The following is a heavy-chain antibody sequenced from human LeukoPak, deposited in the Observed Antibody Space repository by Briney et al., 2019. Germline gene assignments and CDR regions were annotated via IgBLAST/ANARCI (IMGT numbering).Heavy chain of an antibody. V-gene: IGHV3-48*03. J-gene: IGHJ4*02. CDR1: GFTFSTYE. Sequence: GGSLRLSCAASGFTFSTYEMNGVRQAPGKGLEWLSYISSGGSPIYYADSVKGRFTISRDNAKTSLYLQMNSLRAEDTAVYYCARISAAVFWGQGTLVTVSS. CDR3: ARISAAVF. CDR2: ISSGGSPI. D-gene: IGHD6-13*01.